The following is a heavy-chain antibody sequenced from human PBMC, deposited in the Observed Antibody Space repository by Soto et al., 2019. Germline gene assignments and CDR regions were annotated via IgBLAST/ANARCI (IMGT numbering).Heavy chain of an antibody. D-gene: IGHD2-15*01. Sequence: QVQLVQSGAEVKKPGSSVKVSCKASGGTFSSYAISWVRQAPGQGLEWMGGIIPIFGTANYAQKFQGRVTITADGSTSTAYMGLSSLRSEDTAVYYCARAWIVVAATRYYYYYGMDVWGQGTTGTVSS. CDR1: GGTFSSYA. J-gene: IGHJ6*02. CDR3: ARAWIVVAATRYYYYYGMDV. V-gene: IGHV1-69*12. CDR2: IIPIFGTA.